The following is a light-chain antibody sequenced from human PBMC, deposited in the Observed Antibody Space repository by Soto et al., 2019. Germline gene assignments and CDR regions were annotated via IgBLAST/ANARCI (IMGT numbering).Light chain of an antibody. CDR3: SSYTRSSTPYV. V-gene: IGLV2-14*01. Sequence: QSALTQPASVSGSPGQSITISCTGTSSDVGGYNYVSWYQQHPGKAPKLMIYEFSNRPSGVSNRFSGSKSGNTASLTISGLQAEDEADYYCSSYTRSSTPYVFGTGTKLTVL. J-gene: IGLJ1*01. CDR1: SSDVGGYNY. CDR2: EFS.